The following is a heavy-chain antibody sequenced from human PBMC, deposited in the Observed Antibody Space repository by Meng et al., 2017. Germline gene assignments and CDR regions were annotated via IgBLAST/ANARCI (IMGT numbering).Heavy chain of an antibody. V-gene: IGHV1-2*02. CDR2: INPHSGGT. Sequence: VRLVQVGAWVKKPGASAKASCKASGSTFTDYYLHWVRQAPGQGLEWMGWINPHSGGTYFAQNFQGRVTLTSDTSISTAYMELSRLRSDDTAMYYCARRVAVAGNTSRVRWFDPWGQGTLVTVSS. D-gene: IGHD6-19*01. CDR1: GSTFTDYY. CDR3: ARRVAVAGNTSRVRWFDP. J-gene: IGHJ5*02.